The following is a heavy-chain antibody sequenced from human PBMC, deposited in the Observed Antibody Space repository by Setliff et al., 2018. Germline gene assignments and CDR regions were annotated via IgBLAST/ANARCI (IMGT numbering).Heavy chain of an antibody. CDR2: VHASGSP. Sequence: SETLSLTCTVSGGSIRSGSFYWSWIRQSAEKGLEWIGRVHASGSPNYSPSFKGRVTISLDTSTNQFSLNLNSVTAADTAVYYCARRDGSIIYREFFDYWGQGALVTVSS. V-gene: IGHV4-61*02. J-gene: IGHJ4*02. CDR3: ARRDGSIIYREFFDY. D-gene: IGHD3-10*01. CDR1: GGSIRSGSFY.